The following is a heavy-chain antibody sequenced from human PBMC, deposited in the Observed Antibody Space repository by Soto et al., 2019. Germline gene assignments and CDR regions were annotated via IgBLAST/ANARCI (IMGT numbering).Heavy chain of an antibody. CDR2: IYYSGST. V-gene: IGHV4-59*01. CDR1: GGSISSYY. Sequence: PSETLSLTCTVSGGSISSYYWSWVRQPPGKGLEWIGYIYYSGSTNYNPSLKSRVTISVDTSKNQFSLKLSSVTAADTAVYYCARLAAAGTDYWGQGTLVTVSS. D-gene: IGHD6-13*01. CDR3: ARLAAAGTDY. J-gene: IGHJ4*02.